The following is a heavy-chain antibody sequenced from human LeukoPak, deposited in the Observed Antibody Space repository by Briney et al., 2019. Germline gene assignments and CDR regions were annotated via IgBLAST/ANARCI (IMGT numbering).Heavy chain of an antibody. J-gene: IGHJ4*02. Sequence: SETLSLTCTVSGGSISSVGYYWHWIRQHPGKGLGWIGYIYYSGSTYYNPSLKSRVTISVDTSKNQFSLKLSSVTAADTAVYYCAREEYSSSSGSRHFDYWGQGTLDTVSS. CDR3: AREEYSSSSGSRHFDY. V-gene: IGHV4-31*03. D-gene: IGHD6-6*01. CDR1: GGSISSVGYY. CDR2: IYYSGST.